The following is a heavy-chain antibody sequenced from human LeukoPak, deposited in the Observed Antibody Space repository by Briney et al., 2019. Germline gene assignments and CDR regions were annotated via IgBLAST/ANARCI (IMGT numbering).Heavy chain of an antibody. J-gene: IGHJ6*02. D-gene: IGHD3-10*01. CDR1: GFTFDDYG. Sequence: PGGSLRLSCAASGFTFDDYGMSWVRQAPGKGLEWVSGINWNGGSTSYADSVKGRFTISRDNAKDSLYLQMNSLRAEDTAVYYCARDRNGFGDRYYYYGMDVWGQGTTVTVSS. CDR3: ARDRNGFGDRYYYYGMDV. CDR2: INWNGGST. V-gene: IGHV3-20*04.